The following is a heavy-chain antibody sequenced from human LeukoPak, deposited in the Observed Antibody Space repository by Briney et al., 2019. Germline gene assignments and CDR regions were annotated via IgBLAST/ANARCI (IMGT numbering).Heavy chain of an antibody. Sequence: GGSLRLSCAASGFTFTSYGMHWVRQAPGEGLEWVAVIWYDGTNEKYADSVAGRFTISRDNSKNTLYLQMNSLRAEDTAVYYCARDFYGGKGDYYDYWGQGTLVTVSS. CDR2: IWYDGTNE. J-gene: IGHJ4*02. CDR3: ARDFYGGKGDYYDY. D-gene: IGHD4-23*01. CDR1: GFTFTSYG. V-gene: IGHV3-33*01.